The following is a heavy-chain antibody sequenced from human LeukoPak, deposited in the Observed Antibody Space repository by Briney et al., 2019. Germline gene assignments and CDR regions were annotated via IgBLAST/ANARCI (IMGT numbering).Heavy chain of an antibody. CDR1: GGSISSSSYY. Sequence: SETLSLTCTVSGGSISSSSYYWGWIRQPPGKGLEWIGSIYYSGSTYYNPSLKIRVNISVDTSKNQFSLKLSSVTAADTAVYYCARGRNTVTLDYWGQGTLVTVSS. CDR2: IYYSGST. CDR3: ARGRNTVTLDY. J-gene: IGHJ4*02. D-gene: IGHD4-11*01. V-gene: IGHV4-39*07.